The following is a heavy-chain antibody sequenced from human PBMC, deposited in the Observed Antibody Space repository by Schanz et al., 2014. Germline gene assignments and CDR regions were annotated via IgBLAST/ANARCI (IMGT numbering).Heavy chain of an antibody. V-gene: IGHV1-3*01. Sequence: QVQLVQSGAEVKKPGASVKVSCKASGYTFTSYSIHWVRQAPGQGLEWMGWINVGNGNMKYSQKFQGRVTITRDTSASTADMELTSLRSEDTAVYFCARDLTVDTSYVVHYYYDGMDVWGRGTTVTVSS. D-gene: IGHD1-26*01. CDR2: INVGNGNM. CDR1: GYTFTSYS. J-gene: IGHJ6*02. CDR3: ARDLTVDTSYVVHYYYDGMDV.